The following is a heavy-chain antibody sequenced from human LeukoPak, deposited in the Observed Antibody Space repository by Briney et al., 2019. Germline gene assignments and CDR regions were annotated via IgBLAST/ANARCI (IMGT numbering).Heavy chain of an antibody. CDR1: GYTFTGYY. D-gene: IGHD6-13*01. J-gene: IGHJ6*03. Sequence: ASVKVSCRASGYTFTGYYMHWVRQAPGQGLEWMGWINPNSGGTNYAQKFQGRVTMTRDTSISTAYMELSRPRSDDTAVYYCARVSYSSSFPMDVWGKGTTVTVSS. CDR3: ARVSYSSSFPMDV. CDR2: INPNSGGT. V-gene: IGHV1-2*02.